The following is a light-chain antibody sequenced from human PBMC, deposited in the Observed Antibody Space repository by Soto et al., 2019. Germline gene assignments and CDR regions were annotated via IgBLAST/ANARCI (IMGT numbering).Light chain of an antibody. CDR1: QSISNF. CDR3: QQYNSYSRT. J-gene: IGKJ1*01. Sequence: DIQMTQSPSSLSASVGDRVTIACRASQSISNFLNWYQQTPGKAPKLLIYAASSLPRGVPSRFSGSGSGTDFTLTISSLQPEDFATYYCQQYNSYSRTFGQGTKVDIK. CDR2: AAS. V-gene: IGKV1-39*01.